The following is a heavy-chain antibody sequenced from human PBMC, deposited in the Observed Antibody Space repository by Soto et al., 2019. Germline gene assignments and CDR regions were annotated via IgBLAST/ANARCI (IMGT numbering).Heavy chain of an antibody. V-gene: IGHV4-31*03. CDR3: ARDRVTSGYSYGYYFDY. D-gene: IGHD5-18*01. CDR2: IYYSGST. CDR1: GGSISSGGYY. Sequence: SETLSLTCTVSGGSISSGGYYWSWIRQHPGKGLEWIGYIYYSGSTYYNPSLKSRVTISVDTSKNQFSLKLSSVTAADTAVYYCARDRVTSGYSYGYYFDYWGQGTLVTVSS. J-gene: IGHJ4*02.